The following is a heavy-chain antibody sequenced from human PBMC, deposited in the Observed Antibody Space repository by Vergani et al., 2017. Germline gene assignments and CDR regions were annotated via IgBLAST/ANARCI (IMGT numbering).Heavy chain of an antibody. Sequence: QVQLQESGPGLVKPSETLSLTCTVSGGSVSSGSYYWSWLRQPPGKGLAWIGYIYYSGSTNYNPSLKSRVTISVDTSKSQFSLKLSSVTAADTSVYYCARDLVGTSSYAFDIWGQGTMVTVSS. CDR1: GGSVSSGSYY. CDR2: IYYSGST. CDR3: ARDLVGTSSYAFDI. D-gene: IGHD2-2*01. V-gene: IGHV4-61*01. J-gene: IGHJ3*02.